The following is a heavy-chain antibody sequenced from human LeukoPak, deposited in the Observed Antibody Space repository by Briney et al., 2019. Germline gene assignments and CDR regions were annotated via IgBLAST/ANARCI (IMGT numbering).Heavy chain of an antibody. CDR2: ISDNGRST. CDR1: GFTFRTLS. D-gene: IGHD3-10*02. Sequence: GGSLSFSCAASGFTFRTLSMNWVRQAPGKGLEWVSTISDNGRSTHYADSVKGRFTISRDNSKNTLDLQMNSLKAEDTAIYYCAKDVRPGGRGMDVWVQGTTVTVSS. J-gene: IGHJ6*02. V-gene: IGHV3-23*01. CDR3: AKDVRPGGRGMDV.